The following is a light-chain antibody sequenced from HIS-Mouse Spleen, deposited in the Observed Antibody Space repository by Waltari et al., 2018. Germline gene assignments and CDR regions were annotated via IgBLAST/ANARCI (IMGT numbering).Light chain of an antibody. V-gene: IGLV3-1*01. CDR1: NWWEKY. J-gene: IGLJ2*01. CDR3: QAWDSSTVV. Sequence: SYELTQPPSVSVSPGQTASITCSGDNWWEKYACWYQQKPGQSPVLVIYQDSKRPSGIPERFSGSNSGNTATLTISGTQAMDEADYYCQAWDSSTVVFGGGTKLTVL. CDR2: QDS.